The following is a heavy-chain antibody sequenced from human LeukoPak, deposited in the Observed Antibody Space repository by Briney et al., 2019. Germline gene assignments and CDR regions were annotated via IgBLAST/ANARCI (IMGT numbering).Heavy chain of an antibody. D-gene: IGHD3-22*01. CDR3: ARDGPDSSGYLFDY. CDR2: IKPNSGGT. V-gene: IGHV1-2*02. CDR1: GYTFTDYY. J-gene: IGHJ4*02. Sequence: GASVKVSCKASGYTFTDYYIHWVRQAPGQGLEWMGWIKPNSGGTHYVQKFQGRVSMTRDTSISTAYMELSGLRFDDTAVYYCARDGPDSSGYLFDYWGQGTLVTVSS.